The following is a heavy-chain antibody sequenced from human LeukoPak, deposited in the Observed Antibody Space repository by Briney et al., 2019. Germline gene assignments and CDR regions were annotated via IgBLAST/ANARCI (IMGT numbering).Heavy chain of an antibody. CDR3: AKDYHEAIQTDYFDY. V-gene: IGHV3-30-3*01. D-gene: IGHD1-14*01. J-gene: IGHJ4*02. Sequence: QPGRSLRLSCAASGFTFSSYAMHWVRQAPGKGLEWVAVISYDGSNKYYADSVKGRFTISRDNSKNTLYLQMNSLRAEDTAVYYCAKDYHEAIQTDYFDYWGQGTLVTVSS. CDR2: ISYDGSNK. CDR1: GFTFSSYA.